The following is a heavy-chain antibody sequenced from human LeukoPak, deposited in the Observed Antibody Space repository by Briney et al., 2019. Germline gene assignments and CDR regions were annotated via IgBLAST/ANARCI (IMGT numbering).Heavy chain of an antibody. J-gene: IGHJ4*02. Sequence: ASVKVSCKASGYTFTGYFMHWVRQAPGQGLEWMGRINPNSGVTNYAQKFQGRVTMTRDTSISTAYMELSRLRSDDTAVYYCARARVGAKFDFDYWGQGTLVTVSS. CDR3: ARARVGAKFDFDY. CDR2: INPNSGVT. V-gene: IGHV1-2*06. CDR1: GYTFTGYF. D-gene: IGHD1-26*01.